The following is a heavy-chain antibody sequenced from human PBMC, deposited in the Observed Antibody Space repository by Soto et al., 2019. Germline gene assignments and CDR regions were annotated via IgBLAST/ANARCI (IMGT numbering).Heavy chain of an antibody. D-gene: IGHD2-2*01. J-gene: IGHJ4*02. CDR2: IYYSGST. CDR1: GGSTSSISYY. V-gene: IGHV4-39*01. Sequence: SETLSLTCTVSGGSTSSISYYWAWIRQPPGKGLEWIGSIYYSGSTYYNPSLNSRVTISVDTSKNQFSLKLSSVTAADTTVYYCARHFRDAHTALAFWGQGTLVTVSS. CDR3: ARHFRDAHTALAF.